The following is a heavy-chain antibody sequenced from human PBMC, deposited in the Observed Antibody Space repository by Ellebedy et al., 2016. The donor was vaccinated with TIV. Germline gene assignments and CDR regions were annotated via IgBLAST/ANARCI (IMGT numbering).Heavy chain of an antibody. CDR3: ARSTVRGKYYFDY. V-gene: IGHV1-46*01. J-gene: IGHJ4*02. CDR1: GYTFTSYY. D-gene: IGHD3-10*01. CDR2: INPSGGST. Sequence: AASVKVSCKASGYTFTSYYMHWVRQAPGLGLEWMGIINPSGGSTSYAQKFQGRITVTRDTSPSTLYMELSSLRSEDTAVYYCARSTVRGKYYFDYWGQGTLVTVSS.